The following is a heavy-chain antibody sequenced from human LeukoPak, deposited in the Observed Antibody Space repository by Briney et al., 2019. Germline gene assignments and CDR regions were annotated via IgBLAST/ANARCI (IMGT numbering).Heavy chain of an antibody. J-gene: IGHJ4*02. CDR3: SSGYDRWLQSAPFDY. CDR1: GFSFTTYA. V-gene: IGHV3-30*04. CDR2: TSYDGRNT. Sequence: AGKSLRLSCAASGFSFTTYALHWFRQAPGKGLEWVAVTSYDGRNTYYSDSVTGRFTISRDDSKNTLFLHMDSLRADDTGVYYCSSGYDRWLQSAPFDYWGQGTLVTVAS. D-gene: IGHD5-24*01.